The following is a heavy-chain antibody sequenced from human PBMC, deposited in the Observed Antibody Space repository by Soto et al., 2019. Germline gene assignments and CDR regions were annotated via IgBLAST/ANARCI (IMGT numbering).Heavy chain of an antibody. V-gene: IGHV3-74*01. CDR3: ARDRDYGDYVYAFDI. J-gene: IGHJ3*02. CDR1: GCTFSSYW. CDR2: INSDGSST. Sequence: GSLILSCAASGCTFSSYWMHWGRQAPGKGLVWVSRINSDGSSTSYADSVKGRFTISRDNAKNTLYLQMNSLRAEDTAVYYRARDRDYGDYVYAFDIWGQGTMVTVSS. D-gene: IGHD4-17*01.